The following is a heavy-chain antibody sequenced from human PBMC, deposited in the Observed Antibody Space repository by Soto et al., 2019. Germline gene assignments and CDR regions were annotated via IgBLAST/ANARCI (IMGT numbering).Heavy chain of an antibody. CDR3: TRDPLIAVAAYDAFDI. CDR1: GFTFSSYG. CDR2: IWYDGSNK. Sequence: QVQLVESGGGVVQRVGSLRLSCAASGFTFSSYGMHWVRQAPGKGLEWVAVIWYDGSNKYYADSVKGRYTISRDDSKNTVYLQMNSLGAEDTAVYYCTRDPLIAVAAYDAFDIWGQGTSVTVSS. V-gene: IGHV3-33*01. J-gene: IGHJ3*02. D-gene: IGHD6-19*01.